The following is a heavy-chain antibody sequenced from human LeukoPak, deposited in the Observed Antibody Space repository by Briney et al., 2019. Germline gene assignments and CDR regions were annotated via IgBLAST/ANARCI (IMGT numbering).Heavy chain of an antibody. Sequence: GGSLRLSCTASGFIFSSPGMKWVRQAPGKGLEWVSSINGESTFKVYADSVTGRFTISRDNAKTSLYLQMDSLRAEDTAVYYCAKYQTGTWTSYDSSDIWGQGTLVTVSS. CDR2: INGESTFK. V-gene: IGHV3-21*01. J-gene: IGHJ3*02. D-gene: IGHD1-7*01. CDR3: AKYQTGTWTSYDSSDI. CDR1: GFIFSSPG.